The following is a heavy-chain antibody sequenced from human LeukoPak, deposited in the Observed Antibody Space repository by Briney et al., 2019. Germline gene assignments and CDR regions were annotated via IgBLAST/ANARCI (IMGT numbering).Heavy chain of an antibody. CDR2: IFYSGIT. CDR1: GGSMSNIYY. D-gene: IGHD1-26*01. CDR3: ARLGGSYLAIDY. J-gene: IGHJ4*02. V-gene: IGHV4-39*07. Sequence: SETLSLTCNVSGGSMSNIYYWGWIRQPPGKGLEWIGNIFYSGITYYNPSLRSRVTIAIDTSKSQFSLKLSSVTAADTAVYYCARLGGSYLAIDYWGQGTLVTVSS.